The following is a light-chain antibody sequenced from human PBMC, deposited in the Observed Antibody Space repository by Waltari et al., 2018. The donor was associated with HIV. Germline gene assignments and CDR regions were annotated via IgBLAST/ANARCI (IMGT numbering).Light chain of an antibody. V-gene: IGLV2-14*01. CDR3: SSYTISSTYYV. J-gene: IGLJ1*01. CDR2: EVT. Sequence: QSAMTQPASVSAVPGQSITLPCTGTSSDVGGYNYVPWYQQHPGKVPKLIIYEVTNRPSGVSNRFSGSKSGNTASLTISGLQAEDEADYYCSSYTISSTYYVFGTGTKVTVL. CDR1: SSDVGGYNY.